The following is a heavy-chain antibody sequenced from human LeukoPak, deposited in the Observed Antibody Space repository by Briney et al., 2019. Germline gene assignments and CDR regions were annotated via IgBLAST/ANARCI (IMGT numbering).Heavy chain of an antibody. V-gene: IGHV3-21*01. CDR2: ISSSSSYI. CDR3: ASERGSGSYYYYYYYYMDV. D-gene: IGHD3-10*01. CDR1: GFTFSSYS. J-gene: IGHJ6*03. Sequence: GGSLRLSCAASGFTFSSYSMNWVRQAPGKGLEWVSSISSSSSYIYYADSVKGRFTISRDNAKNSLYLQMNSLRAEDTAVYYCASERGSGSYYYYYYYYMDVWGKGTTVTVSS.